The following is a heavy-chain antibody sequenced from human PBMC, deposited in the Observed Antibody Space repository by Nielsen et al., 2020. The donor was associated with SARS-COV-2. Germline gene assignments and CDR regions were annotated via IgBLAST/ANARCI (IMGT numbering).Heavy chain of an antibody. CDR1: GYSFTGYH. Sequence: ASVKVSCKASGYSFTGYHVHWVRQAPGHGLEWMGRINPYNGDTKYAQKFQGRVTMTSDTSLSTAYMELRSLRSDDTAVYYCARAQNYYDSSGYLRNDAFDIWGRGTTVTVSS. CDR2: INPYNGDT. D-gene: IGHD3-22*01. V-gene: IGHV1-2*06. CDR3: ARAQNYYDSSGYLRNDAFDI. J-gene: IGHJ3*02.